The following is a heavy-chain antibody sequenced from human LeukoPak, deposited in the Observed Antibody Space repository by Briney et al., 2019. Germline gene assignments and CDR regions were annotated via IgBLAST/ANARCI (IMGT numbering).Heavy chain of an antibody. V-gene: IGHV3-23*01. Sequence: GGSLRLSCAASGFTFSSYAMSWVRQAPGKGLEWVSAISGSGGSTYYADSVKGRFTISRDNSKNTLYLQMNSLRAEDTAVYHCARLGTPYYYYYMDVWGKGTTVTVSS. D-gene: IGHD1-26*01. J-gene: IGHJ6*03. CDR1: GFTFSSYA. CDR3: ARLGTPYYYYYMDV. CDR2: ISGSGGST.